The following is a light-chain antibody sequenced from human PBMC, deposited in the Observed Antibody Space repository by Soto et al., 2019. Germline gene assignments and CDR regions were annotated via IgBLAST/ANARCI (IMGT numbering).Light chain of an antibody. CDR2: LNSDGSH. J-gene: IGLJ3*02. V-gene: IGLV4-69*01. Sequence: QPLLTQSPSASASLGASVKLTCTLSSGHSSYAIAWHQQQPEKGPRYLMKLNSDGSHSKGDGIPDRFSGSSSGAERSLTISSLQSEDEADYYCQTWGTGILVFGGGTQLTVL. CDR3: QTWGTGILV. CDR1: SGHSSYA.